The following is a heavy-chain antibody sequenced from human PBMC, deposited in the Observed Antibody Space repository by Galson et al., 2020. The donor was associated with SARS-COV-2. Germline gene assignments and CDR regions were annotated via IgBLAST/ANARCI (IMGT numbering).Heavy chain of an antibody. Sequence: QLVESLKISCSVSGFTFSNYCMSWVRQAPGKGLEWVANIKQDGSDKYYVAAVRCRFTISRDNAKNSLYLQMNSLRAEDTALYYCRAADNGFDVWGQGTMVTVSS. D-gene: IGHD6-25*01. CDR3: RAADNGFDV. V-gene: IGHV3-7*01. CDR2: IKQDGSDK. J-gene: IGHJ3*01. CDR1: GFTFSNYC.